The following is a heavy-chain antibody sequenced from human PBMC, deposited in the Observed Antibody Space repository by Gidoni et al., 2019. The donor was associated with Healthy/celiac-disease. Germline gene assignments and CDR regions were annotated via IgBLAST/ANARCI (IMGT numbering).Heavy chain of an antibody. J-gene: IGHJ4*02. CDR1: GVTFSDYY. D-gene: IGHD3-10*02. CDR3: ARGDFSWMFGFDY. Sequence: QVQLVESGGGLVQPGGSLRLSCPPSGVTFSDYYMSWIRPAPGKGLEWVSYISSSGSTIYYADSVKGRFTISRDNAKNSLYLQMNSLRAEDTAVYYCARGDFSWMFGFDYWGQGTLVTVSS. V-gene: IGHV3-11*01. CDR2: ISSSGSTI.